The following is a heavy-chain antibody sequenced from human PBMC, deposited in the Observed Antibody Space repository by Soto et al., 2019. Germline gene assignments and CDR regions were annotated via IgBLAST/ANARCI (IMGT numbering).Heavy chain of an antibody. Sequence: GGSLRLSCAASGFTFTNYAMTWVRQAPGKGLDWFLIFSVGDVYTYYADSVKGRFTISREISKNMLFLQMNSLRAEDTAVFFCATRNYYDSRGFYYYYYFDYWGQGTLVTVSS. CDR2: FSVGDVYT. D-gene: IGHD3-22*01. J-gene: IGHJ4*02. V-gene: IGHV3-23*01. CDR3: ATRNYYDSRGFYYYYYFDY. CDR1: GFTFTNYA.